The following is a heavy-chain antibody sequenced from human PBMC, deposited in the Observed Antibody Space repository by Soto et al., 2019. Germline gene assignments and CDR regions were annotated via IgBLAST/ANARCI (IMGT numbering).Heavy chain of an antibody. D-gene: IGHD5-12*01. CDR3: ARDGFVLYGMDV. J-gene: IGHJ6*02. CDR2: INHSGST. Sequence: QVLLQQWGAGLLKPSETLSLTCAVYGGSFSGHYWSWIRQPPGKGLEWIGEINHSGSTNYNPSLKSRVTISVDKSKNQFSLKLSSVTAADTAVYYCARDGFVLYGMDVWGQGTTVTVSS. CDR1: GGSFSGHY. V-gene: IGHV4-34*01.